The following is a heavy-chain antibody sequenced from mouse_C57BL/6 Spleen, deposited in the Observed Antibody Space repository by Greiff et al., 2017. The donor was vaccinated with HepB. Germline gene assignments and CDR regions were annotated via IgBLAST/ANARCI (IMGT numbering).Heavy chain of an antibody. CDR2: INPYNGDT. J-gene: IGHJ4*01. CDR1: GYSFTGYF. Sequence: EVMLVESGPELVKPGASVKISCKASGYSFTGYFMNWVKQSHGKSLEWIGRINPYNGDTFYNQKFKGKATLTVDKSSSTAHMELLSLTSEDFAVYYCARKGYYGSSLYYAMDYWGQGTSVTVSS. V-gene: IGHV1-37*01. D-gene: IGHD1-1*01. CDR3: ARKGYYGSSLYYAMDY.